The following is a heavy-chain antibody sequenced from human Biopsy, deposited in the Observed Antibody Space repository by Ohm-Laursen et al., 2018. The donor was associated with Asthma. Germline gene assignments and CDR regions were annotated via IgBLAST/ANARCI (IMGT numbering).Heavy chain of an antibody. J-gene: IGHJ4*02. D-gene: IGHD4-17*01. CDR2: HDHEEGGT. CDR3: ASDFPKDYVRYNFQF. Sequence: GPSAKVSCKMSGYSLTDLSMRWVRQPPGHGLEWMGGHDHEEGGTVNARRFQGRVTMTEDTSTDTAYMELSSLSSDDTAVYYCASDFPKDYVRYNFQFWGQGTLVTVSS. V-gene: IGHV1-24*01. CDR1: GYSLTDLS.